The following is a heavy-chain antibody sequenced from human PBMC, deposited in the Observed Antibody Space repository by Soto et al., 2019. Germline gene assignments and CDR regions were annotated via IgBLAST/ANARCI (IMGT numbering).Heavy chain of an antibody. J-gene: IGHJ4*02. CDR2: ISYDGSNK. CDR3: ARGGYYDSRGARTFDY. CDR1: GFTFSSYA. V-gene: IGHV3-30-3*01. Sequence: QVQLVESGGGVVQPGRSLRLSCAASGFTFSSYAMHWVRQAPGKGLEWVAVISYDGSNKYYADSVKGRFTISRDNSKNTLYLQMNSLRAEDTAVYYCARGGYYDSRGARTFDYWGQGTLVTVSS. D-gene: IGHD3-22*01.